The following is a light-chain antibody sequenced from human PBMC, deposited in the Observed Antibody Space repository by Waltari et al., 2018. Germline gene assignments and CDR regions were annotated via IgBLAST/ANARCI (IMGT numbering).Light chain of an antibody. CDR3: QQYYTAPYT. J-gene: IGKJ2*01. CDR2: WAS. V-gene: IGKV4-1*01. Sequence: DIVMTQSPDSLAVSLGERATINCKSSQNVLPSFNNKNYLAWYQLKPGQSPKLLIYWASTRESGVPDRFSGSGSGTDFTLTISSLQAEDVAVYYCQQYYTAPYTFGQGTKVESK. CDR1: QNVLPSFNNKNY.